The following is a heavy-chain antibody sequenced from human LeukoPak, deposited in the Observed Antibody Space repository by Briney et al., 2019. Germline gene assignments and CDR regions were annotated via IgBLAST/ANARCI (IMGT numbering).Heavy chain of an antibody. Sequence: GESLKISCKGSGYSFTSYWIGWVRQMPGKGLEWMGIIYPGDSDTRYSPSFQGQVTTSADKSISTAYLQWSSLKASDTAMYYCARTVRGSGSYYNGIDAFDIWGQGTMVTVSS. D-gene: IGHD3-10*01. CDR2: IYPGDSDT. J-gene: IGHJ3*02. CDR3: ARTVRGSGSYYNGIDAFDI. CDR1: GYSFTSYW. V-gene: IGHV5-51*01.